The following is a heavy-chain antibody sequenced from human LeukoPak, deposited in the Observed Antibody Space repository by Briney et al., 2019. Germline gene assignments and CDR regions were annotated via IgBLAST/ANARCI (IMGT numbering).Heavy chain of an antibody. V-gene: IGHV4-38-2*01. Sequence: ETSETLSLTCAVSGYSISSGYYWGWIRQLPGKGLEWIGSIYHSGSTYYNPSLKSRVTISVDTSKNQFSLKLSSVTAADTAVYYCARSMEVAAADDNWFDPWGQGTLVTVSS. CDR1: GYSISSGYY. CDR3: ARSMEVAAADDNWFDP. CDR2: IYHSGST. D-gene: IGHD6-13*01. J-gene: IGHJ5*02.